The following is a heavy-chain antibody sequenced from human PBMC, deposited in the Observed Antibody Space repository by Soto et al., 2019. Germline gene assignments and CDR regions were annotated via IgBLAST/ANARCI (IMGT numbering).Heavy chain of an antibody. D-gene: IGHD2-8*02. CDR3: ARDILSVGPRANDAFDV. CDR1: GFTFGDNL. V-gene: IGHV1-3*01. CDR2: INLDNVNT. Sequence: QVQLVQSGAEVRKPGASVNISCWASGFTFGDNLINWVRQAPGQSLEWMGWINLDNVNTKYSQTFQGRVTIPMHSSASIAYVAVTDLTSDGTAVDYCARDILSVGPRANDAFDVWCQATMVPVSS. J-gene: IGHJ3*01.